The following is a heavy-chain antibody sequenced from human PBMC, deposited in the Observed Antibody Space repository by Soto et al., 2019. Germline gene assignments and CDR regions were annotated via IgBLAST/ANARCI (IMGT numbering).Heavy chain of an antibody. J-gene: IGHJ5*02. CDR2: ISYDGRNE. D-gene: IGHD3-3*01. Sequence: GGSLRLSCAASGFSFNTYEMHWVRQAPGKGLEWVAVISYDGRNEYYADSGKGRFTIARDNSNNTLSLQMGGLRTEGTAVYYCPTTQYYDFWSGYPGWFDPCGQGTLVTVSS. V-gene: IGHV3-30*04. CDR3: PTTQYYDFWSGYPGWFDP. CDR1: GFSFNTYE.